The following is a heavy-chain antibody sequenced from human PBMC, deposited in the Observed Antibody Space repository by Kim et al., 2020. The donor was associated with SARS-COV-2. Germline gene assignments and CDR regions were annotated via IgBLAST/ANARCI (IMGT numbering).Heavy chain of an antibody. D-gene: IGHD1-26*01. Sequence: RGSLRLSCAAPGFTFSSYSMNWVRQAPGKGLEWVSSISSSSSYIYYADSVKGRFTISRDNAKNSLYLQMNSLRAEDTAVYYCARDHVGAWDFDYWGQGTLVTVSS. CDR1: GFTFSSYS. CDR2: ISSSSSYI. J-gene: IGHJ4*02. CDR3: ARDHVGAWDFDY. V-gene: IGHV3-21*01.